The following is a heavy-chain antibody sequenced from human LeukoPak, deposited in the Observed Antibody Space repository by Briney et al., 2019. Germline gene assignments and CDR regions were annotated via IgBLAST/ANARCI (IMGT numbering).Heavy chain of an antibody. CDR1: GFTFSSYS. V-gene: IGHV3-21*01. CDR2: ISSSSSYI. D-gene: IGHD6-19*01. CDR3: ARDRWLGAFDI. J-gene: IGHJ3*02. Sequence: GSLRLSCAASGFTFSSYSMNWVRQAPGKGLEWVSSISSSSSYIYYADSVKGRFTISRDNAKNSLYLQMNSLRAEDTAVYYCARDRWLGAFDIWGQGTMVTVSS.